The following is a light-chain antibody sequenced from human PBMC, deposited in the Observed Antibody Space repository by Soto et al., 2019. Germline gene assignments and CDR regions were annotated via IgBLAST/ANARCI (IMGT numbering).Light chain of an antibody. V-gene: IGLV1-40*01. CDR3: QSYDSSLSRFV. CDR2: GNN. CDR1: SSNIGAGYD. J-gene: IGLJ1*01. Sequence: QSVLTQPPSVSAAPGQKVTISCSGSSSNIGAGYDVHWYQQIPGTAPKLLIFGNNNRPSGVPDRFSGSKSGTSASLAITGLQAEDEADYYCQSYDSSLSRFVFATGTKVTVL.